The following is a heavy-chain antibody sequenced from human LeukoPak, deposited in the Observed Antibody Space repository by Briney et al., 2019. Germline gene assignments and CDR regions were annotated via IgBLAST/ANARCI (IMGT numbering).Heavy chain of an antibody. CDR2: ISGYNGNT. J-gene: IGHJ4*02. D-gene: IGHD4-17*01. CDR3: ARAGLRDYGDPLDY. Sequence: GASVKVSCKASGYTFTSYGISWVRQAPGQGLEWMGWISGYNGNTDYAQKLQGRVTMTTDTSTTTAYMELRSLRSDDTAVYYCARAGLRDYGDPLDYWGQGTLVTVSP. CDR1: GYTFTSYG. V-gene: IGHV1-18*01.